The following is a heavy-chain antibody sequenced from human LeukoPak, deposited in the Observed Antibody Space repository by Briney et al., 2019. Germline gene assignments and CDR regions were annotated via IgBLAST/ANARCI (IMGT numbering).Heavy chain of an antibody. V-gene: IGHV1-69*05. J-gene: IGHJ4*02. D-gene: IGHD3-10*01. Sequence: SVKVSCKASGGTFSSYAISWVRQAPGQGLEWMGGIIPIFGTANYAQKFQGRVTITTDESTSTAYMELSSLRSEDTAVYYCARADDYYGSGSWGQGTLVTVSS. CDR3: ARADDYYGSGS. CDR2: IIPIFGTA. CDR1: GGTFSSYA.